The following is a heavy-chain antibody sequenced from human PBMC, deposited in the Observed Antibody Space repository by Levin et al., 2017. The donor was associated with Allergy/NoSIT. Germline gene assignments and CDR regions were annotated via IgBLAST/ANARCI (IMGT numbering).Heavy chain of an antibody. CDR1: GFTFDDYA. J-gene: IGHJ6*02. V-gene: IGHV3-9*01. CDR3: AKSTVPREYYYYGMDV. D-gene: IGHD2-8*02. CDR2: ISWNSGSI. Sequence: PGGSLRLSCAASGFTFDDYAMHWVRQAPGKGLEWVSGISWNSGSIGYADSVKGRFTISRDNAKNSLYLQMNSLRAEDTALYYCAKSTVPREYYYYGMDVWGQGTTVTVSS.